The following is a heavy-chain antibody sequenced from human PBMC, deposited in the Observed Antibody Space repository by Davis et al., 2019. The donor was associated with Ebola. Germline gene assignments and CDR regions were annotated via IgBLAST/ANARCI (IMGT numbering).Heavy chain of an antibody. CDR1: GGSFSGYY. CDR2: INHSGST. D-gene: IGHD6-13*01. J-gene: IGHJ4*02. Sequence: MPSETLSLTCAVYGGSFSGYYWSWIRQPPGKGLEWIGEINHSGSTNYNPSLKSRVTISVDTSKNQFSLKLSSVTAADTAVYYCARRAYSTFDYWGQGTLVTVSS. V-gene: IGHV4-34*01. CDR3: ARRAYSTFDY.